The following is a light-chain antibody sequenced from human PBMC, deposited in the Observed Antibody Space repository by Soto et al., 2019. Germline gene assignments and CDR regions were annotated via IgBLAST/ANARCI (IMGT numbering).Light chain of an antibody. V-gene: IGKV4-1*01. Sequence: DIVMTQSPDSLTVSLGERATVNCKSSQSILYNSTNKNYLAWYQQKIGQPPKLLISWASIRESGVPDRFSGSGAGTDFTLTSSSLQAEDVAVYYCQQYYAPPLTFGGGTKVEI. J-gene: IGKJ4*01. CDR2: WAS. CDR1: QSILYNSTNKNY. CDR3: QQYYAPPLT.